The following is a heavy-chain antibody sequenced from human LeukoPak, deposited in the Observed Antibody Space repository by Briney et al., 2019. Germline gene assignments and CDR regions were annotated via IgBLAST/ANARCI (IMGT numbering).Heavy chain of an antibody. J-gene: IGHJ6*02. V-gene: IGHV4-59*01. CDR2: IYYSGST. CDR1: GRSISSYY. D-gene: IGHD2-15*01. Sequence: PSETLSLTCTVSGRSISSYYWSWIRQRPGKGLEWIGYIYYSGSTNYNPSLKSRVTISVDTSKNQFSLKLSSVTAADTAVYYCARSGEGYYYGMDVWGQGTTVTVSS. CDR3: ARSGEGYYYGMDV.